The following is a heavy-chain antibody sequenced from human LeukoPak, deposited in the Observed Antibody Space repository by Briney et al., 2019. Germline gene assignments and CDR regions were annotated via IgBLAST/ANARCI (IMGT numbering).Heavy chain of an antibody. CDR1: GFTFSSYG. J-gene: IGHJ5*02. V-gene: IGHV3-33*01. CDR2: IWYDGSNK. D-gene: IGHD6-19*01. CDR3: ARDGAVAGRTYNWFDP. Sequence: GGSLRLSCAASGFTFSSYGMHWVRQAPGKGLEWVAVIWYDGSNKYYADSVKGRFTISRDNSKNTLYLQMNSLRAEDTAVYYCARDGAVAGRTYNWFDPWGQGTLVTVSS.